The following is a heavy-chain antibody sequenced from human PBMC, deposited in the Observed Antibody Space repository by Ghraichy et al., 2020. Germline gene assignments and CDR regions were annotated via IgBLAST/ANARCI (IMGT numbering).Heavy chain of an antibody. CDR3: ARASKVVRFFYYDGMDV. CDR2: ITSSSRTI. D-gene: IGHD4-23*01. J-gene: IGHJ6*04. Sequence: GGSLRLSCVGSGFTFSSYSMNWVRQSPGKGLEWVSYITSSSRTISYADSVKGRFTISRDNAQNSLYLQMNSLRDDDTAVYYCARASKVVRFFYYDGMDVWGKGATVTGSS. CDR1: GFTFSSYS. V-gene: IGHV3-48*02.